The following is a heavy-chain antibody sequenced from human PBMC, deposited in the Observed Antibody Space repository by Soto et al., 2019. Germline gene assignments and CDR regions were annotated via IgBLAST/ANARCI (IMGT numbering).Heavy chain of an antibody. J-gene: IGHJ5*02. Sequence: QVQLQESGPGLVKPSQTLSLTCTVSGGSISSGDYYWSWIRQPPGKGLEWIGYISYSGSTYYNPSRKSRATISGHTSQNQCPLKLSSVTAADTAVYYCDGWWSGSREGFDPWGQGTVVTVSS. CDR1: GGSISSGDYY. CDR2: ISYSGST. CDR3: DGWWSGSREGFDP. V-gene: IGHV4-30-4*08. D-gene: IGHD3-3*01.